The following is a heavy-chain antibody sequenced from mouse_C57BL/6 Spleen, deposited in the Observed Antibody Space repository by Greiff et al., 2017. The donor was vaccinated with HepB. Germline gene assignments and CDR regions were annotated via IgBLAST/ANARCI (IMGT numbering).Heavy chain of an antibody. J-gene: IGHJ4*01. Sequence: QVQLQQPGAELVKPGASVKLSCKASGYTFTSYWMHWVKQRPGQGLEWIGMIHPNSGSTNYNEKFKSKATLTVDKSASTAYMQLSSLTSEDSAVYYCASNYYGSRGPYYYAMDYWGQGTSVTVSS. CDR1: GYTFTSYW. CDR3: ASNYYGSRGPYYYAMDY. D-gene: IGHD1-1*01. V-gene: IGHV1-64*01. CDR2: IHPNSGST.